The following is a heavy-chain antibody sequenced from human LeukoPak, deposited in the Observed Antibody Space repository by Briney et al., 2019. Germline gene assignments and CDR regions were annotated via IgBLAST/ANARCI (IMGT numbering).Heavy chain of an antibody. D-gene: IGHD3-22*01. V-gene: IGHV1-18*04. CDR1: GYTFTGYY. Sequence: ASVKVSCKASGYTFTGYYMHWVRQAPGQGLEWVGWISTYNGDTNYAQKLQGRVTMTTDTSTSTAYMELRSLRSNDTAVYYCARDGDLHYYDSSNYWAFDIWGQGTMVTVSS. CDR3: ARDGDLHYYDSSNYWAFDI. CDR2: ISTYNGDT. J-gene: IGHJ3*02.